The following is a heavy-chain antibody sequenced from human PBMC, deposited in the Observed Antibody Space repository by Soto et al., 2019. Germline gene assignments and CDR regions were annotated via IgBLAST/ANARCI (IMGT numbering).Heavy chain of an antibody. CDR3: ARDRYYYDSSGNFDY. CDR1: GFTFSSYA. V-gene: IGHV3-33*08. Sequence: PGGSLRLSCAASGFTFSSYAMKWVRQAPGKGLEWVAVICYGGSNTYYADSVKGRFTISRDNSKNTLYLQMNSLRAEDTAVYYCARDRYYYDSSGNFDYWGQGTLVTVSS. J-gene: IGHJ4*02. D-gene: IGHD3-22*01. CDR2: ICYGGSNT.